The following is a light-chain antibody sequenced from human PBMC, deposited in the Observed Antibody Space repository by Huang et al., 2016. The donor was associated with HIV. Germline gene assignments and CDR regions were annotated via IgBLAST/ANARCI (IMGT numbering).Light chain of an antibody. CDR3: QQYNNWPRT. V-gene: IGKV3-15*01. CDR2: GAS. J-gene: IGKJ3*01. CDR1: QGVSSN. Sequence: EIVMTQSPATLSVSPGERATLSCRASQGVSSNLAGYQQKPGQAPRRLIYGASTRATGIPARFSGSGSGTEFTLTISSLQSEDFAVYYCQQYNNWPRTFGPGTKVDIK.